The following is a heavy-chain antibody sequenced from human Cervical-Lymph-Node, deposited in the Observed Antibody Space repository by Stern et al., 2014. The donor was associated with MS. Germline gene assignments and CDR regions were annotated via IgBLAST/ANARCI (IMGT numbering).Heavy chain of an antibody. CDR3: ASSVGELTPEAV. D-gene: IGHD3-10*01. CDR2: IIPIFGTA. CDR1: GGTFSSYA. Sequence: QMQLVQSGAEVKKPGSSVRVSCKASGGTFSSYAISWVRHAPGQGLEWMGGIIPIFGTANYAQKFQGRVTITADDSTSTAYMEVSSLRSEDTAVYYCASSVGELTPEAVWGQGTTVTVFS. V-gene: IGHV1-69*01. J-gene: IGHJ6*02.